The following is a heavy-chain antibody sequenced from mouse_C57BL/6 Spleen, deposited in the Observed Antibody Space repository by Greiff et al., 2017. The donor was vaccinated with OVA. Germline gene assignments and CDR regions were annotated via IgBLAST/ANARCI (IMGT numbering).Heavy chain of an antibody. V-gene: IGHV1-69*01. CDR3: ARFEGTAQAPFAY. J-gene: IGHJ3*01. Sequence: VQLQQPGAELVMPGASVKLSCKASGYTFTSYWMHWVKQRPGQGLEWIGEIDPSDSYTNYNQKFKGKSTLTVDKSSSTAYMQLSSLTSEDSAVYYCARFEGTAQAPFAYWGQGTLVTVSA. CDR1: GYTFTSYW. D-gene: IGHD3-2*02. CDR2: IDPSDSYT.